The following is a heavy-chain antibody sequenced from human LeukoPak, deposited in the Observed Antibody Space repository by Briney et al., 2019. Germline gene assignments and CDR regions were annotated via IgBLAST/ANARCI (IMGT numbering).Heavy chain of an antibody. D-gene: IGHD3-10*01. J-gene: IGHJ3*02. V-gene: IGHV1-2*02. CDR3: ARDKHYYGSGSYWNDAFDI. CDR2: INPNSGGT. CDR1: GYTFTGYY. Sequence: ASVKVSCKASGYTFTGYYMHWVRQAPGQGLEWMGWINPNSGGTNYAQKFQGRVTMTRDTPISAAYMELSRLRSDDTAVYYCARDKHYYGSGSYWNDAFDIWGQGTMVTVSS.